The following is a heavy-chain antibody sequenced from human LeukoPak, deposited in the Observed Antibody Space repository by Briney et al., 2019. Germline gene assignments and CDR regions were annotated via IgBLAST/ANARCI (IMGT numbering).Heavy chain of an antibody. D-gene: IGHD6-19*01. Sequence: PSETLSLTCTVSGGSISSYYWSWIRQPPGKGLEWIGDIYSSGSTNYNPSLKSRVTISVDRSKKQLSLRLTSVTAADTAVYYCAREVTVAGTSGFDYWGQGTLVTVSS. V-gene: IGHV4-59*01. J-gene: IGHJ4*02. CDR2: IYSSGST. CDR3: AREVTVAGTSGFDY. CDR1: GGSISSYY.